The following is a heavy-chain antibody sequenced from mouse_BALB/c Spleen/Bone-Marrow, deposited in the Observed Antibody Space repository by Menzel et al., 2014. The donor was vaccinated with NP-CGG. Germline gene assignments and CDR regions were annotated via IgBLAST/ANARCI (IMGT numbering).Heavy chain of an antibody. J-gene: IGHJ1*01. D-gene: IGHD1-2*01. Sequence: EVKLMESGGGLVKPGGSLKLSCAASGFALSSYDMSWVRQTPEKRLEWVAYISSGGGSTYYPDTVKGRFTISRDNAKNTLYLQMSSLKSEDTAMYYCARQGYGYVDFDVWGAGTTVTVSS. V-gene: IGHV5-12-1*01. CDR2: ISSGGGST. CDR3: ARQGYGYVDFDV. CDR1: GFALSSYD.